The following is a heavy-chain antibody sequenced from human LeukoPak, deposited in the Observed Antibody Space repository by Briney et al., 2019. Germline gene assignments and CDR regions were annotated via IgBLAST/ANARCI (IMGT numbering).Heavy chain of an antibody. V-gene: IGHV1-69*01. J-gene: IGHJ4*02. CDR1: GGTFSSYA. D-gene: IGHD4-23*01. CDR2: IIPIFGTA. CDR3: AREALYGGNSFDY. Sequence: ASVKVSCKASGGTFSSYAISWVRQAPGQGLEWMGGIIPIFGTANYAQKFQGRVTITADGSTSTAYMELSSLRSEDTAVYYCAREALYGGNSFDYWGQGTLVTVSS.